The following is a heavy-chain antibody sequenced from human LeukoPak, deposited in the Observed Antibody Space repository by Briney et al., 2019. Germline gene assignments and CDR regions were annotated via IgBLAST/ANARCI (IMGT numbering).Heavy chain of an antibody. CDR3: ARLGGTSYYFDY. V-gene: IGHV4-38-2*02. CDR1: GYSISSGYY. Sequence: SETLSLTCTVSGYSISSGYYWGWIRQPPGKGLEWIGSIYHNGNTYYNPSLKSRVTISVDTSKNQFCLKLSSVTAADTAVYYCARLGGTSYYFDYWGQGTLVTVSS. D-gene: IGHD4-23*01. J-gene: IGHJ4*02. CDR2: IYHNGNT.